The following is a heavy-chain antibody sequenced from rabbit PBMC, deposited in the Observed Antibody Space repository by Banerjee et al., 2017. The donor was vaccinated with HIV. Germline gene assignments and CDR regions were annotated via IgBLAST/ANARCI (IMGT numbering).Heavy chain of an antibody. J-gene: IGHJ6*01. CDR2: IYNGDGST. CDR1: GFSLSNNYW. CDR3: TRDTGSSFSSYGMDL. D-gene: IGHD8-1*01. Sequence: QEQLVESGGGLVQPEGSLTLTCTASGFSLSNNYWICWVRQAPGKGLEWIACIYNGDGSTYYASWVNGRFTISKTSSTTVTLQMTSLTAADTATYFCTRDTGSSFSSYGMDLWGPGTLVTVS. V-gene: IGHV1S45*01.